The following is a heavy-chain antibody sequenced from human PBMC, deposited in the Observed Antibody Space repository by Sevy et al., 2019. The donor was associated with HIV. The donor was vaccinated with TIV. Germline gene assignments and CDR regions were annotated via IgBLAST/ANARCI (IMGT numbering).Heavy chain of an antibody. V-gene: IGHV1-24*01. CDR1: GYTLTELS. J-gene: IGHJ3*02. CDR2: FDPEDGET. Sequence: ASVKVSCKVSGYTLTELSMHWVRQAPGKGLEWMGGFDPEDGETIYAQKFQGRVTMTEDTSTDPAYMELSSLRSEDTAVYYCATDPREMIGVNAFDIWGQGTMVTVSS. CDR3: ATDPREMIGVNAFDI. D-gene: IGHD3-22*01.